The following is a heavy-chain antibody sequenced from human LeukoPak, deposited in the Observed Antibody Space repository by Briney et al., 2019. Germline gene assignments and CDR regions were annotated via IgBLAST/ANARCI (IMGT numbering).Heavy chain of an antibody. CDR2: IRYDGSNK. Sequence: GGSLRLSCAASGFTFSSYSMNWVRQAPGKGLEWVAFIRYDGSNKYYADSVKGRFTISRDNSKNTLYLQMNSLRAEDTAVYYCAKDLPRYCSSTSCYTPADPWGQGTLVTVSS. J-gene: IGHJ5*02. CDR3: AKDLPRYCSSTSCYTPADP. CDR1: GFTFSSYS. D-gene: IGHD2-2*02. V-gene: IGHV3-30*02.